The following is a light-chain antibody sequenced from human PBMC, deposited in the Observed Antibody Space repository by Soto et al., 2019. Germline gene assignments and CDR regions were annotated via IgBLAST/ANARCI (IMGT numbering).Light chain of an antibody. V-gene: IGLV2-23*02. CDR1: NSDLGTYNL. CDR2: EVT. J-gene: IGLJ1*01. Sequence: QSVLTQPASVSGSPGQSITISCTGTNSDLGTYNLVSWYQQHPGKAPKTIIYEVTKRPSGVSKRFSGSTSGNPASLTISALQAEDEADYYCCSYVGSNIFYVFGTGPTVTVL. CDR3: CSYVGSNIFYV.